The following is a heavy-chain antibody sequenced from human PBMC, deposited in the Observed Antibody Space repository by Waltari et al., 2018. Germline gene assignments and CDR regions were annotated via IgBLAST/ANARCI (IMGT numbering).Heavy chain of an antibody. Sequence: QVQLVQSGAEVKKPGASVTVSCKASGYSFTSYDIKWVRQANGQGLEWMGWMNPNSGNTGYAQKFQGRVTMTRNTSISTAYMELSSLRSEDTAVYYCARVETPGPASGDAFDIWGQGTMVTVSS. J-gene: IGHJ3*02. D-gene: IGHD2-15*01. V-gene: IGHV1-8*01. CDR2: MNPNSGNT. CDR3: ARVETPGPASGDAFDI. CDR1: GYSFTSYD.